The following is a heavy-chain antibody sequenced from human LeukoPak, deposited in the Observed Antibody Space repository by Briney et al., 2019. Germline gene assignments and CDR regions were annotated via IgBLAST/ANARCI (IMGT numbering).Heavy chain of an antibody. CDR3: ARDGRIQLWSYAHFDY. CDR1: GYTFTSYG. V-gene: IGHV1-46*01. D-gene: IGHD5-18*01. Sequence: GASVKVSCKASGYTFTSYGISWVRQAPGQGLEWMGIINPNSGGTTYAQKFQGRVTLTGDTSASTVFMELSSLRSEDTAVYYCARDGRIQLWSYAHFDYWGQGTLVTVSS. CDR2: INPNSGGT. J-gene: IGHJ4*02.